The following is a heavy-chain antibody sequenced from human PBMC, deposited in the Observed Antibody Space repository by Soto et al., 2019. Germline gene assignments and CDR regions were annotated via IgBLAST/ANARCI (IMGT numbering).Heavy chain of an antibody. CDR1: GGTFRRYA. D-gene: IGHD6-13*01. CDR2: IIPMFGTT. J-gene: IGHJ5*01. Sequence: QVQLVQSGAEVRKPGSSVKVSCKASGGTFRRYAINWVRQAPGQGLEWMGGIIPMFGTTNYAQKFKGRVTITADESTSTVDMELNTLRSEDAAVYYCARASIHGSSWYFWFDPWGQGTLVTVSS. CDR3: ARASIHGSSWYFWFDP. V-gene: IGHV1-69*01.